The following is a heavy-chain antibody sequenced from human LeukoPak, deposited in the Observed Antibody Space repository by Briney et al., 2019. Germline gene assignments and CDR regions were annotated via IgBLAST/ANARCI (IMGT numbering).Heavy chain of an antibody. CDR2: ISGSGGST. CDR3: AKDQSWFGELNWFDP. D-gene: IGHD3-10*01. Sequence: PGGSLRLSCAASGFTFSSYAMSWVRQAPGKGLEWVSAISGSGGSTYYADSVKGRFTISRDNSKNTLYLQMNSLRAEDTAVYYCAKDQSWFGELNWFDPWGQGTLVTVSS. V-gene: IGHV3-23*01. J-gene: IGHJ5*02. CDR1: GFTFSSYA.